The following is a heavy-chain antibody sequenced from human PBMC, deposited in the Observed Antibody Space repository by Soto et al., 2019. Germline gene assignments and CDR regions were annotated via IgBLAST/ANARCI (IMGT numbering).Heavy chain of an antibody. CDR3: ARAEPRVVTATPHFDY. D-gene: IGHD2-21*02. V-gene: IGHV1-69*06. Sequence: QVQLVQSGAEVKKPGSSVKVSCKASGGTFSSYAISWVRQAPGQGLEWMGGIIPIFGTANYAKKFQGRVPITADKPTSTAYMELSSLRSEDTAVYYCARAEPRVVTATPHFDYWGQGTLVTVSS. J-gene: IGHJ4*02. CDR1: GGTFSSYA. CDR2: IIPIFGTA.